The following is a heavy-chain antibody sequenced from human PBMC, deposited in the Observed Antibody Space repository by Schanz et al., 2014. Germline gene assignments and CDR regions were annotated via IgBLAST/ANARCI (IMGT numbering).Heavy chain of an antibody. CDR2: IYGGGST. CDR3: TRMSLRRGDYGGLDV. D-gene: IGHD3-10*01. Sequence: QVQLQESGPGLVRPSETLSLTCTVSGVSISSFYWSWIRQSPGQGLEYFGYIYGGGSTTYNPTFKSRGTIAFDTSRMALSLKPCAVTAADTAVYYCTRMSLRRGDYGGLDVWGRGTTVTVSS. CDR1: GVSISSFY. V-gene: IGHV4-59*08. J-gene: IGHJ6*02.